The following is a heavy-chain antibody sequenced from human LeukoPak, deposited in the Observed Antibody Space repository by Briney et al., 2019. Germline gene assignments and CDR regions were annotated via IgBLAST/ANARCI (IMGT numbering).Heavy chain of an antibody. CDR1: GYTLTELS. Sequence: EASVKVSCKVSGYTLTELSMHWVRQAPGKGLEWMGGFDPEDGETIYAQKFQGRVTMTEDTSTDTAYMELSSLRSEDTAVYYCATARSSSFHFDYWGQGTLVTVSS. D-gene: IGHD6-13*01. J-gene: IGHJ4*02. CDR3: ATARSSSFHFDY. CDR2: FDPEDGET. V-gene: IGHV1-24*01.